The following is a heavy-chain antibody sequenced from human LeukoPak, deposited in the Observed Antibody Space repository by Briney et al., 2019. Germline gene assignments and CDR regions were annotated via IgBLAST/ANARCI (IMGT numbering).Heavy chain of an antibody. D-gene: IGHD6-19*01. Sequence: SGTLSLTCTVSGGSISSSSYYWGWIRQPPGKGLEWIGSIYYSGSTYYNPSLKSRVTISVDTSKNQFSLKLSSVTAADTAVYYCARDQSAVAGKGNNWFDPWGQGTLVTVSS. CDR1: GGSISSSSYY. V-gene: IGHV4-39*07. CDR2: IYYSGST. CDR3: ARDQSAVAGKGNNWFDP. J-gene: IGHJ5*02.